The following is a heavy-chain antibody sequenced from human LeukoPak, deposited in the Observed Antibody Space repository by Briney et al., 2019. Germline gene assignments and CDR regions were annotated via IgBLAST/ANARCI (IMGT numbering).Heavy chain of an antibody. CDR1: DFPFIGYT. Sequence: PGGSLRLSCAASDFPFIGYTMHWGRQAPGKGLEWVAGIPYDGSQNSYADSVKGRFSISRDNSKSALYLQLSSLRPEDTAVYYCAREGRFKAQHLFDYWGQGTMVTVSS. D-gene: IGHD2-2*01. J-gene: IGHJ4*02. CDR3: AREGRFKAQHLFDY. CDR2: IPYDGSQN. V-gene: IGHV3-30*04.